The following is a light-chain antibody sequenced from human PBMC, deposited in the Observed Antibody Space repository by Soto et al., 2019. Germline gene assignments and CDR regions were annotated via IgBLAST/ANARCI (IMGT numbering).Light chain of an antibody. CDR3: QTWGSGIHVV. CDR1: SGHSSYA. CDR2: LNSDGSH. J-gene: IGLJ2*01. Sequence: QPVLTQSPSASASLGASVKLTCTLSSGHSSYAIAWHQQQPEKGPRYLMKLNSDGSHSKGDGIPDRFSGSSSGAERYLTISSLQSEDEADYYCQTWGSGIHVVFGGGTKLTLL. V-gene: IGLV4-69*01.